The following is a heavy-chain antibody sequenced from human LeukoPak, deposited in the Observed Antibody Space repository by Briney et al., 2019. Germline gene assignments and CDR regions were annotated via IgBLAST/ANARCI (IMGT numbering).Heavy chain of an antibody. V-gene: IGHV3-30-3*01. J-gene: IGHJ3*02. CDR3: ARGHDYVWGSYRPTHDAFDI. CDR1: GFTFSSYA. D-gene: IGHD3-16*02. Sequence: GGSLRLSCAASGFTFSSYAMHWVRQAPGKGLEWVAVISYDGSNKYYADSVKGRFTISRDNSKSTLYLQMNSLRAEDTAVYYCARGHDYVWGSYRPTHDAFDIWGQGTMVTVSS. CDR2: ISYDGSNK.